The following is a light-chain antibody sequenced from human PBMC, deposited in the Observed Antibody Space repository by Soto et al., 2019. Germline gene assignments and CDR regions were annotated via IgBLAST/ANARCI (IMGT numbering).Light chain of an antibody. J-gene: IGKJ1*01. CDR1: DSVSLN. CDR3: QQYNNLPPWT. CDR2: GAS. Sequence: EIVMTQSPATLSVSPGRNVTLSCRASDSVSLNLAWYQQKPAQAPSLLIYGASSRATGVPARFSGSGSGTEFTLTISSLQSEDFAVYYCQQYNNLPPWTFGQGTKVEIK. V-gene: IGKV3-15*01.